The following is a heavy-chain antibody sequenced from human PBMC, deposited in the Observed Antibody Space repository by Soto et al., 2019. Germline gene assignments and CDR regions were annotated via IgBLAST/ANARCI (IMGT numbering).Heavy chain of an antibody. CDR2: IWSGGAI. V-gene: IGHV3-66*01. J-gene: IGHJ4*02. CDR3: AGGPNRGY. CDR1: AFTVSNNY. Sequence: AQLVESGVDLVQPGWSLRLSCSVSAFTVSNNYMSWVREAPGKGLEWVALIWSGGAIEYVDSVRGRFTISRDNSKITLYLQMSSMRVEDTAVYYCAGGPNRGYWGQGTLVTVSP. D-gene: IGHD3-10*01.